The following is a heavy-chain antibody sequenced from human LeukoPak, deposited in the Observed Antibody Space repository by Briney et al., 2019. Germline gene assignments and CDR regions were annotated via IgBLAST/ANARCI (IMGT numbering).Heavy chain of an antibody. CDR1: GFSVISNY. CDR2: IYGDVNT. D-gene: IGHD1-1*01. CDR3: AKDWYNWNDPYAFDI. J-gene: IGHJ3*02. Sequence: GGSLRLSCAASGFSVISNYMNWVRQAPGKGLEWVSLIYGDVNTYYADSVKGRFTISRDNSKNTLYQQMNSLRAEDTAVYYCAKDWYNWNDPYAFDIWGQGTMVTVSS. V-gene: IGHV3-53*01.